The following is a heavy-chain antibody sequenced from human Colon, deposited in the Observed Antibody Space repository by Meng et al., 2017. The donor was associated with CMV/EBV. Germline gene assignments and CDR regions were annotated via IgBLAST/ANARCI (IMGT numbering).Heavy chain of an antibody. V-gene: IGHV5-51*01. D-gene: IGHD3-10*01. Sequence: GESLKISCRGSGFTFTTYWIAWVRQMPGRGLERMGIIYPNDNDTRYSPSFQGQVTISADKSIGTAYLQWSSLKASDTAIYYCARRYGAGSYGMDVWGLGTTVTVSS. CDR3: ARRYGAGSYGMDV. J-gene: IGHJ6*02. CDR1: GFTFTTYW. CDR2: IYPNDNDT.